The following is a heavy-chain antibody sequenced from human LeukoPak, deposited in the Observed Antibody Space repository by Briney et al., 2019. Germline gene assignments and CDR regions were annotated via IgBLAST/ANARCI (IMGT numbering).Heavy chain of an antibody. Sequence: GASVKVSCKASGGTFSSYAISWVRQAPGQGLEWMGGIIPIFGTANYAQKFQGRVTITTDESTSTAYMGLSSLRSEDTAVYYCARGDVVVPAAIPVFELFYWGQGTLVTVSS. CDR3: ARGDVVVPAAIPVFELFY. V-gene: IGHV1-69*05. CDR2: IIPIFGTA. D-gene: IGHD2-2*02. J-gene: IGHJ4*02. CDR1: GGTFSSYA.